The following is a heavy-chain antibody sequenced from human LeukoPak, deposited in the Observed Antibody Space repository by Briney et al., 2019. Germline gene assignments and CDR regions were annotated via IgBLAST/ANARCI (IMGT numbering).Heavy chain of an antibody. CDR2: INPNSGGT. D-gene: IGHD2-15*01. Sequence: ASVKVSCKASGYTFTGYYMHWVRQAPGQGLEWMGWINPNSGGTNYAQKFQGRVTMTRDTSISTAYMELSRLRSDDTAVYYCARDAQPLYCSGGGCYRDAFDIWGQGTMVTVSS. V-gene: IGHV1-2*02. CDR1: GYTFTGYY. CDR3: ARDAQPLYCSGGGCYRDAFDI. J-gene: IGHJ3*02.